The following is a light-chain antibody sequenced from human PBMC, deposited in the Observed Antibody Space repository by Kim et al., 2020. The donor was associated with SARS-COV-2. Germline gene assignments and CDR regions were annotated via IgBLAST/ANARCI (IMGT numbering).Light chain of an antibody. Sequence: PGERVTLSCRASQSVSSSYLTWYQQKPGQAPRLLIYGASTRATSIPARFSGSGSGTDFTLTISSLQPEDFAVYYCQQDYNPSLTFGGGTKLEI. V-gene: IGKV3D-7*01. CDR1: QSVSSSY. J-gene: IGKJ4*01. CDR3: QQDYNPSLT. CDR2: GAS.